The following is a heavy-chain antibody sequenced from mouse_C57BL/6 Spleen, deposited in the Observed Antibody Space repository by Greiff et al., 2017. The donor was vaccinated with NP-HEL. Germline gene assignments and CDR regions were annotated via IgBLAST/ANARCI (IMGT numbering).Heavy chain of an antibody. CDR2: INPNNGGT. CDR3: AIVAHYAMDY. CDR1: GYTFTDYY. Sequence: VQLKQSGPELVKPGASVKISCKASGYTFTDYYMNWVKPSHGKSLEWIGDINPNNGGTSYNQKSKGNAPLTVDKSSSTAYMELRSLTSEDSAVYYCAIVAHYAMDYWGQGTSVTVSS. J-gene: IGHJ4*01. D-gene: IGHD1-1*01. V-gene: IGHV1-26*01.